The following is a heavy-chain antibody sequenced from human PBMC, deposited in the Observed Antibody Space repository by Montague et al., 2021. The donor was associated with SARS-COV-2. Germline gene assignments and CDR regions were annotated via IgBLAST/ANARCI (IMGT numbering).Heavy chain of an antibody. CDR3: ASPKEGSGYYRPFDY. J-gene: IGHJ4*02. CDR2: IYHSGTT. Sequence: SETLSLTCTVSGFSIGSGDYWGWIRQPPGKGLEWIGSIYHSGTTYYNPSLQSRLTMSIDTSTNQFSLRLTSVTAADTAVYYCASPKEGSGYYRPFDYWGQGILVTVSS. CDR1: GFSIGSGDY. D-gene: IGHD3-22*01. V-gene: IGHV4-38-2*02.